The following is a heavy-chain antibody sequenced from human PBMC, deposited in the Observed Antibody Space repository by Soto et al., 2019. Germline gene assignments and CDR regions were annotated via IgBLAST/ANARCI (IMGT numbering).Heavy chain of an antibody. J-gene: IGHJ6*02. CDR2: ISSSSSYI. CDR1: GFTFSSYS. V-gene: IGHV3-21*01. Sequence: GSLRLSCAASGFTFSSYSMNWVRQAPGKGLEWVSSISSSSSYIYYADSVKGRFTISRDNAKNSLYLQMNSLRAEDTAVYYCARDPPRTLRFLEWFPGSGMDVWGQGTTVTVSS. D-gene: IGHD3-3*01. CDR3: ARDPPRTLRFLEWFPGSGMDV.